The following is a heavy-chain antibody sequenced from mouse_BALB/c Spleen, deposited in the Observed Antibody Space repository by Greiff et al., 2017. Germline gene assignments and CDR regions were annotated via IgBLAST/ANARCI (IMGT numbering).Heavy chain of an antibody. CDR1: SYTFTDYA. CDR2: ISTYYGNT. J-gene: IGHJ4*01. CDR3: ARSPFLITTPSYAMDY. V-gene: IGHV1-67*01. Sequence: QVQLQQFGPELVRPGVSVKISCKGSSYTFTDYAMHWVKQSHAKSLEWIGVISTYYGNTNYNQKFKGKATMTVDKSSSTAYMELARLTSEDSAVYYCARSPFLITTPSYAMDYWGQGTSVTVSS. D-gene: IGHD1-2*01.